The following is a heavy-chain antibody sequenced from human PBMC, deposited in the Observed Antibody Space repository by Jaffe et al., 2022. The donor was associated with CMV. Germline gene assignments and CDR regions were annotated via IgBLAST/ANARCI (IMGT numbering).Heavy chain of an antibody. V-gene: IGHV3-7*03. Sequence: EVQLVESGGGLVQPGGSLRLSCAASGFTFSSYWMSWVRQAPGKGLEWVANIKQDGSEKYYVDSVKGRFTISRDNAKNSLYLQMNSLRAEDTAVYYCARVGYYYDSSGYYSDYFDYWGQGTLVTVSS. CDR1: GFTFSSYW. J-gene: IGHJ4*02. D-gene: IGHD3-22*01. CDR3: ARVGYYYDSSGYYSDYFDY. CDR2: IKQDGSEK.